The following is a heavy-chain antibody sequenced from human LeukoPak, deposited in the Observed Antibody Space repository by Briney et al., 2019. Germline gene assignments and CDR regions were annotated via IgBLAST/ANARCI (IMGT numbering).Heavy chain of an antibody. Sequence: PGGSLRLSCAASGFTFSDNYMSWIRQAPGKGLEWVAIIKHDGSEKYYVDSVKGRFTISRDNAKNSLYLQMNSLRAEDTAVYYCARSFAMVRGFDYWGQGTLVTVSS. V-gene: IGHV3-7*01. J-gene: IGHJ4*02. CDR1: GFTFSDNY. CDR2: IKHDGSEK. D-gene: IGHD3-10*01. CDR3: ARSFAMVRGFDY.